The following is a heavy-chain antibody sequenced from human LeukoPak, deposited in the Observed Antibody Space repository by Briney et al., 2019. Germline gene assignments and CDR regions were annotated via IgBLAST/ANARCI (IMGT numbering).Heavy chain of an antibody. CDR2: INPNSGGT. V-gene: IGHV1-2*02. J-gene: IGHJ2*01. CDR3: ASCSSTSCSLPYWYFDL. D-gene: IGHD2-2*01. CDR1: GYTFTGYY. Sequence: ASVKFSCKASGYTFTGYYMHWVRQAPGQGLEWMGWINPNSGGTNYAQKFQGRVTMTRDTSISTAYMGLSRLRSDDTAVYYCASCSSTSCSLPYWYFDLWGRGTLVTVSS.